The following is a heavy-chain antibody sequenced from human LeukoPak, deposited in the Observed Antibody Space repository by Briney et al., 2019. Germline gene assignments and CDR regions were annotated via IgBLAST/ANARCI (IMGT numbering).Heavy chain of an antibody. CDR1: GFTFSSYG. V-gene: IGHV3-23*01. CDR2: ISGSGGST. CDR3: AELGITMIGGV. D-gene: IGHD3-10*02. Sequence: PGGSLRLSCAASGFTFSSYGMSWVRQAPGKGLEWVSAISGSGGSTYYTDSVKGRFTISRDNAKNSLYLQMNSLRAEDTAVYYCAELGITMIGGVWGKGTTVTISS. J-gene: IGHJ6*04.